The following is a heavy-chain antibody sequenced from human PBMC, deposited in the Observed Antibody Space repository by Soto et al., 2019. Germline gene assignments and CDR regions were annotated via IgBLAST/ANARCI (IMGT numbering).Heavy chain of an antibody. CDR2: ISSSSSYI. V-gene: IGHV3-21*01. J-gene: IGHJ4*02. D-gene: IGHD3-10*01. Sequence: GESLKISCAASGFTFSSYSMNWVRQAPGKGLEWVSSISSSSSYIYYADSVKGRFTISRDNAKNSLYLQMNSLRAEDTAVYYCASTYYYGSGSYYQYFDYWGQGTLVTVSS. CDR3: ASTYYYGSGSYYQYFDY. CDR1: GFTFSSYS.